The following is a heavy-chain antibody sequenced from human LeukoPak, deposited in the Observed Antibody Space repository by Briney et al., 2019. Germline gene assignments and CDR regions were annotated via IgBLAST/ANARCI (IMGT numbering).Heavy chain of an antibody. V-gene: IGHV4-59*12. D-gene: IGHD6-6*01. CDR3: ANLIAARPDY. Sequence: SETLSLTCTVSGGSINTYYWSWIRQPPGKGLEFIGYIYSSGTTDYNPSLKSRVTISVDTSKNQFSLKLSSVTAADTAVYYCANLIAARPDYWGQGTLVTVSS. CDR2: IYSSGTT. J-gene: IGHJ4*02. CDR1: GGSINTYY.